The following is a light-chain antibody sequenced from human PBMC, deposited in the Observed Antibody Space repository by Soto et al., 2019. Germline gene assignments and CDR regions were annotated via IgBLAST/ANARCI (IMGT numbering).Light chain of an antibody. V-gene: IGLV1-47*01. Sequence: QSVLTQPPSASGTPGQTVVISCSGSSSNIATNYVYWYQQLPGTAPKLLIYRDNQRPSGVPDRFSGSKSGTSASLAIRGLRSEDEADYYCSTWDDSLRGLVFGEGTKLTVL. CDR2: RDN. CDR3: STWDDSLRGLV. CDR1: SSNIATNY. J-gene: IGLJ3*02.